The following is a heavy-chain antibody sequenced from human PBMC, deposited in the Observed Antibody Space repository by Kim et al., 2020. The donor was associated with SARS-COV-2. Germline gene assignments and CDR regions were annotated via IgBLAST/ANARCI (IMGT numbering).Heavy chain of an antibody. V-gene: IGHV3-72*01. Sequence: TEYAASVKGRFTLSRCDSKNTLYLQMNSLKTEDTAVYYCARDRGGGFFDFWGQGTLVTVSS. CDR3: ARDRGGGFFDF. D-gene: IGHD3-16*01. J-gene: IGHJ4*02. CDR2: T.